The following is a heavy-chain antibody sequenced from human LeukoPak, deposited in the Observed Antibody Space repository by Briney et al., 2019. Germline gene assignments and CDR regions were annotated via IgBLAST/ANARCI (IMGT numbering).Heavy chain of an antibody. CDR3: ARDLGGYNFDY. CDR1: GFTFSKYS. V-gene: IGHV3-48*01. D-gene: IGHD5-24*01. Sequence: GGSLRLSCAASGFTFSKYSMNWVRQAPGEGLEWVSYINSGSYSIYYADSVKGRFTISRDKAKDSVYLKMNSLRAEDTAVYYCARDLGGYNFDYWGQGTLVTVSS. J-gene: IGHJ4*02. CDR2: INSGSYSI.